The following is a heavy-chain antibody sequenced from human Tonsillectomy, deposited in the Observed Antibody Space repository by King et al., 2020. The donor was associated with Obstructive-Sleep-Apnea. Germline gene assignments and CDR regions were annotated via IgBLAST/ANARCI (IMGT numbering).Heavy chain of an antibody. D-gene: IGHD1-26*01. CDR2: ISSGGTT. Sequence: VQLVESGGGLVQPGGSLRLSCAASGFSVSDNYMSWVRQAPGKGLEWVSVISSGGTTYYTDSVKGRFSISRDNSNNMLYLQMDSLRAEDTGVYYCARAYSRNYFYYGMDVWGQGATVTVSS. J-gene: IGHJ6*02. CDR3: ARAYSRNYFYYGMDV. CDR1: GFSVSDNY. V-gene: IGHV3-66*01.